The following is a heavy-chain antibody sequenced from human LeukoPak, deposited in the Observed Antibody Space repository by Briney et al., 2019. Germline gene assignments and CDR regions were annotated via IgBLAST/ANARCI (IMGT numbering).Heavy chain of an antibody. V-gene: IGHV1-2*02. CDR1: GYTFTGYY. J-gene: IGHJ4*02. D-gene: IGHD3-10*01. Sequence: PMASVKVSCKASGYTFTGYYTHWVRQAPGQGLEWMGWINPNSGGTNYAQKFQGRVTMTRDTSISTAYMELSRLRSDDTAVYYCARHYGSGTYSVYWGQGTLVTVSS. CDR3: ARHYGSGTYSVY. CDR2: INPNSGGT.